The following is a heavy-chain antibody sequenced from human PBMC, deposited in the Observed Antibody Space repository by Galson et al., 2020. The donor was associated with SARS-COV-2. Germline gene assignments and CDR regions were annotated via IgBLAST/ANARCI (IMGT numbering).Heavy chain of an antibody. CDR1: GYSISTPIH. J-gene: IGHJ2*01. CDR3: ARQGVNMIVLVTVPGWFFDL. D-gene: IGHD3-22*01. V-gene: IGHV4-38-2*01. Sequence: PEILSLTCAVSGYSISTPIHWGWVRQPPGKGLEQIGSIYHTGSTDYNPHIKSRATLSVDTSRNQFSLRLDSVTAADTALYYCARQGVNMIVLVTVPGWFFDLWGRGTLVTVSS. CDR2: IYHTGST.